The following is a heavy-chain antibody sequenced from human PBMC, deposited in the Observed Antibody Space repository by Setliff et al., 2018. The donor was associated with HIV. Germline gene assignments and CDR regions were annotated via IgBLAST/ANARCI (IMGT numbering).Heavy chain of an antibody. CDR3: ARLRLYNSALDY. J-gene: IGHJ4*02. CDR1: GFIFSSYA. Sequence: PGGSLRLSCAASGFIFSSYAMNWVRQAPGKGLEWVSVISGSGGGTSYADSVKGRFTISRDTSKNTLSLQMNTLRPEDTAVYYCARLRLYNSALDYWCQGTLVTVSS. D-gene: IGHD2-21*02. CDR2: ISGSGGGT. V-gene: IGHV3-23*01.